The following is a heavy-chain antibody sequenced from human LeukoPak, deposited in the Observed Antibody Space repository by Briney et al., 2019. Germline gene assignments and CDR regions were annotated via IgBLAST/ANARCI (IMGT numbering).Heavy chain of an antibody. V-gene: IGHV1-2*02. J-gene: IGHJ6*02. CDR3: ARVVNYYYGMDV. D-gene: IGHD2-2*01. Sequence: ASVKVSCKASGYTFTGYYMHWVRQAPGQGLEWMGWINPNSGVTNYAQKFQGRVTMTRDTSISTAYMELSRLRSDDTAVYYCARVVNYYYGMDVWGQGTTVTVSS. CDR2: INPNSGVT. CDR1: GYTFTGYY.